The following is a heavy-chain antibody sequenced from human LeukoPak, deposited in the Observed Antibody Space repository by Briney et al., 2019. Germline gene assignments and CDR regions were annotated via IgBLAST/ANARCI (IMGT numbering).Heavy chain of an antibody. J-gene: IGHJ3*02. V-gene: IGHV3-23*01. D-gene: IGHD2-2*01. CDR1: GFTFSSDA. CDR2: ISGSGGST. CDR3: ARGGRDIVVVPAAADAFDI. Sequence: GGSLRLSCAASGFTFSSDAMSWVRQAPGKGLEWVSAISGSGGSTYYADSVKGRFTISRDNSKNTLYLQMNSLRAEDTAVYYCARGGRDIVVVPAAADAFDIWGQGTVVTVSS.